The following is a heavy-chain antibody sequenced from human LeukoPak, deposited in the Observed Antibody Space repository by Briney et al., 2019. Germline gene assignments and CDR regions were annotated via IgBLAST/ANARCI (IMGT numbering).Heavy chain of an antibody. CDR3: ASLQTDYYDSSGYSYFDY. CDR1: GGTFSSYA. D-gene: IGHD3-22*01. Sequence: ASVKVSCEASGGTFSSYAISWVRQAPGQGLEWMGGIIPIFGTANYAQKFQGRVTITADESTSTAYMELSSLRSEDTAVYYCASLQTDYYDSSGYSYFDYWGQGTLVTVSS. J-gene: IGHJ4*02. V-gene: IGHV1-69*13. CDR2: IIPIFGTA.